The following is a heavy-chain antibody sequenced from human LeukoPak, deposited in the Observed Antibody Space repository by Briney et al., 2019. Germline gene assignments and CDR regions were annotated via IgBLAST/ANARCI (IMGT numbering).Heavy chain of an antibody. Sequence: PSETLSLTCTVSGGSISPYYWSWIRQPPGKGLEWIGYIHYSGSTNYNPSLKSRVTISVDTSKNQFSLKLSSVTAADTAVYYCARMFRSSWYINWFDPWGQGTLVTVSS. V-gene: IGHV4-59*01. CDR3: ARMFRSSWYINWFDP. CDR1: GGSISPYY. D-gene: IGHD6-13*01. J-gene: IGHJ5*02. CDR2: IHYSGST.